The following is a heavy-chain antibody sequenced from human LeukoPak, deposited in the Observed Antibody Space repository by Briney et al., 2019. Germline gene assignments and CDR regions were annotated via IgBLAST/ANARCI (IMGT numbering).Heavy chain of an antibody. CDR1: GFTFSSYA. CDR3: ARDSGYSSGWGPYFYGMDV. D-gene: IGHD6-19*01. J-gene: IGHJ6*02. V-gene: IGHV3-30-3*01. Sequence: PGGSLRLSCAASGFTFSSYAMHWVRQAPGKGLEWVVVISYDGSNKYYADSVMGRFTISRDNSKNTLYLQMNSLRAEDTAVYYCARDSGYSSGWGPYFYGMDVWGQGTTVTVSS. CDR2: ISYDGSNK.